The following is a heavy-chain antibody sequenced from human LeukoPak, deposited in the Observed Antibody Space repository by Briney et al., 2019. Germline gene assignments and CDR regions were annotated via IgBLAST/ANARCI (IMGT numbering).Heavy chain of an antibody. CDR3: ARDTLEYSNSPDALDI. D-gene: IGHD4-23*01. CDR2: ISWNSGSI. CDR1: GFTFDDYA. Sequence: PGRSLRLSCAASGFTFDDYAMHWVRQAPGKGLEWVSGISWNSGSIGYADSVKGRFTISRDNAKNSLYMQMESLRDEDTAIYYCARDTLEYSNSPDALDIWGQGTMVTVSS. V-gene: IGHV3-9*01. J-gene: IGHJ3*02.